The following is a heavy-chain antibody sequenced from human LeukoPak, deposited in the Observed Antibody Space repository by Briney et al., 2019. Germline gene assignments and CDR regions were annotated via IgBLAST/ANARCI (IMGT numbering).Heavy chain of an antibody. CDR2: ISGDGGST. D-gene: IGHD3-22*01. CDR3: AKGHLSYDSSGYYYFDY. V-gene: IGHV3-43*02. CDR1: GFTFDDYA. Sequence: GGSLRLSCAASGFTFDDYAMHWVRQAPGEGLEWVSLISGDGGSTYYADSVKGRFTISRDNSKNSLYLQMNSLRTEDTALYYCAKGHLSYDSSGYYYFDYWGQGTLVTVSS. J-gene: IGHJ4*02.